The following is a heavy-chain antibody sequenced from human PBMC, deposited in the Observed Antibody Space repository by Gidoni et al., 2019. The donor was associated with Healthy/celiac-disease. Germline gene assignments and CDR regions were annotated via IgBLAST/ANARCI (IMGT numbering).Heavy chain of an antibody. Sequence: QVQLLESGGGVVQPGRSLILSCAASGFTFIHYAIHWVRQAPTKGLEWVAVISYDGSNKYSADSVKGRFTISRDNSKNTLYLQMNSLRAEDTAVYYCARSGYSSGWYMWGDYWGQGTLVTVSS. CDR1: GFTFIHYA. CDR3: ARSGYSSGWYMWGDY. V-gene: IGHV3-30-3*01. CDR2: ISYDGSNK. J-gene: IGHJ4*02. D-gene: IGHD6-19*01.